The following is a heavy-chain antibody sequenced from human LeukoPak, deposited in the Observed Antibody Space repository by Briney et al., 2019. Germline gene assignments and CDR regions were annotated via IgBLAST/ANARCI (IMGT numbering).Heavy chain of an antibody. CDR3: VRGMGWYFGL. J-gene: IGHJ2*01. CDR2: LEQDGIGQ. CDR1: GFTVADDA. D-gene: IGHD3-16*01. Sequence: GGSLTLSCVVSGFTVADDAMHWVRQVPGQGLELVATLEQDGIGQVYVDSVKGRFTIARDNYKNSLSLQMHNLRAEDTAIYYCVRGMGWYFGLWGRGALVTVSS. V-gene: IGHV3-7*01.